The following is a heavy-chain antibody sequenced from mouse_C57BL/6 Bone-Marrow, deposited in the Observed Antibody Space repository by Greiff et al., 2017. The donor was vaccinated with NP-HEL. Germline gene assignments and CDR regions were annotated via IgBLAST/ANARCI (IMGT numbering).Heavy chain of an antibody. Sequence: VQLQESGPELVKPGASVKISCKASGYAFSSSWMNWVKPRPGKGLEWIGRIYPGDGDTNYNGKFKGKATLTADKSSSTAYMQLSSLTSEDSAVYFCARKGVPRGYFDVWGTGTTVTVSS. V-gene: IGHV1-82*01. CDR3: ARKGVPRGYFDV. CDR1: GYAFSSSW. D-gene: IGHD2-14*01. J-gene: IGHJ1*03. CDR2: IYPGDGDT.